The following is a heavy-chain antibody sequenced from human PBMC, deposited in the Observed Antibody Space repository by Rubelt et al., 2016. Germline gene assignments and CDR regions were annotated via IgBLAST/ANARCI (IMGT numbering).Heavy chain of an antibody. Sequence: QVQLVQSGAEVKKPGASVKVSCKASGYTFTGYYMHWVRQAPGQGLEWMGWINPNSGGANYAQKFQGRVTMTRDTSISTASMELSRLRADDTAVYYCARTVVPAAYFDYWGQGTLVTVSS. J-gene: IGHJ4*02. CDR3: ARTVVPAAYFDY. CDR2: INPNSGGA. V-gene: IGHV1-2*02. CDR1: GYTFTGYY. D-gene: IGHD2-2*01.